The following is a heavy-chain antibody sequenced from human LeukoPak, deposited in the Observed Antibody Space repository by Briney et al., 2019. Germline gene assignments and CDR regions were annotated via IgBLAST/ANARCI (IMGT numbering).Heavy chain of an antibody. V-gene: IGHV1-2*02. D-gene: IGHD6-19*01. Sequence: ASVRVSCKASGYTFTGYYMHWVRQAPGQGLEWMGWINPNSGGTNCAQKFQGRVTMARDTSISTAYMELSRLRSDDTAVYYCASSYAGYSSGWEFDYWGQGTLVTVSS. CDR1: GYTFTGYY. CDR3: ASSYAGYSSGWEFDY. CDR2: INPNSGGT. J-gene: IGHJ4*02.